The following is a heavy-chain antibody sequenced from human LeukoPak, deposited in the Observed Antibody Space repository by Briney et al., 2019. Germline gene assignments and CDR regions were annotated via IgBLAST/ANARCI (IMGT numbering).Heavy chain of an antibody. D-gene: IGHD3-10*01. CDR1: GFIFSSYW. CDR2: INSDGSST. Sequence: GGSLRLSCAASGFIFSSYWMHWVRQAPGKGLVWVSRINSDGSSTNYADSVKGRFTISRDNAKNTLYLQMNSLRAEDTAVYYCTYGSGSSTGWHFDYWGQGTLVTVSS. V-gene: IGHV3-74*01. J-gene: IGHJ4*02. CDR3: TYGSGSSTGWHFDY.